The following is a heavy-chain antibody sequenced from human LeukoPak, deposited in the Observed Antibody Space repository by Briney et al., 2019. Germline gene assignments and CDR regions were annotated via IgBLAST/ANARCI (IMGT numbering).Heavy chain of an antibody. V-gene: IGHV3-48*01. Sequence: GGSLRLSCAASGFTFSSYSMNWVRQAPGKGLEWVSYISSSSTIYYADSVKGRFTISRDNAKNSLYLQMNSLRAEDTAVYYCARDLVSPYNWFDPWGQGTLVTVSS. D-gene: IGHD6-13*01. CDR3: ARDLVSPYNWFDP. CDR2: ISSSSTI. J-gene: IGHJ5*02. CDR1: GFTFSSYS.